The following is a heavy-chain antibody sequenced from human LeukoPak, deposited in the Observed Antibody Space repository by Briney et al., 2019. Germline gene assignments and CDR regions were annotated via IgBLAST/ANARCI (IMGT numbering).Heavy chain of an antibody. J-gene: IGHJ4*02. CDR1: GFTFSSYG. V-gene: IGHV3-30*18. D-gene: IGHD1-1*01. CDR2: ISYDGSNK. Sequence: GRSLRLSCAASGFTFSSYGMHWVRQAPGKGLEWVAVISYDGSNKYYADSVKGRSTISRDNSKNTLYLQMNSLRAEDTAVYYCAKPQTRPADYFDYWGQGTLVTVSS. CDR3: AKPQTRPADYFDY.